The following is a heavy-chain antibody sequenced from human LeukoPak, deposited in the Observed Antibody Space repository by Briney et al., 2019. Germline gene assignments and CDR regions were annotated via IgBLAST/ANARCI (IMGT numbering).Heavy chain of an antibody. CDR2: IYYSGNT. D-gene: IGHD3-10*01. Sequence: SETLSLTCTVSGGSLSRGDYYWSWIRQPPGKGLEWIGYIYYSGNTYYNPSLKSRVTISVDTSKNQFSLKLSSVTAADTAVYYCALFYYGTNWFDPWGQGTLVTVSS. J-gene: IGHJ5*02. V-gene: IGHV4-30-4*01. CDR3: ALFYYGTNWFDP. CDR1: GGSLSRGDYY.